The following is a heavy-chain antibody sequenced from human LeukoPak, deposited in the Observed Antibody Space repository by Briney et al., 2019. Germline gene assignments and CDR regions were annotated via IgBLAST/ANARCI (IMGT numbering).Heavy chain of an antibody. V-gene: IGHV3-48*03. CDR1: GFTFSSYE. CDR3: ARGASFVFD. Sequence: GGSLRLSCAASGFTFSSYEMNWVRQAPGKGLEWVSYISSSGSTIYYADSVKGRFTIPRDNAKNSLYLQMNSLRAEDTAVYYCARGASFVFDWGQGTLVTVSS. CDR2: ISSSGSTI. D-gene: IGHD3-3*01. J-gene: IGHJ4*02.